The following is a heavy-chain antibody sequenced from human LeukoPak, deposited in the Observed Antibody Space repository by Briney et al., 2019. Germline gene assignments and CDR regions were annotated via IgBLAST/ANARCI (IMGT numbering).Heavy chain of an antibody. CDR3: VREYCGGDCYPWN. D-gene: IGHD2-21*02. CDR1: GYTFTVSY. V-gene: IGHV1-2*06. CDR2: INPNSGGT. J-gene: IGHJ4*02. Sequence: APVKVSCKASGYTFTVSYIHWVRQAPGQGLECVGRINPNSGGTNYAQKFQGRVTMTRDTSISTAYMELSRLTSDDTAVYYCVREYCGGDCYPWNWGQGTLVTVSS.